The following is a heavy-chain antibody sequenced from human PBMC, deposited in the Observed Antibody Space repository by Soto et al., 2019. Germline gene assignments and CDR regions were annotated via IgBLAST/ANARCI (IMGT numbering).Heavy chain of an antibody. J-gene: IGHJ3*02. Sequence: QVQLVQSGAEVKKPGASVKVSCKASGYTFTSYAMHWVRQAPGQRLEWMGWINAGNGNTKYSQKFQGRVTITRDTSASPDYMELSSLRSEDTAVYYCARACGVDCYSFLDAFDIWGQGTMVTVSS. D-gene: IGHD2-21*02. CDR2: INAGNGNT. CDR3: ARACGVDCYSFLDAFDI. CDR1: GYTFTSYA. V-gene: IGHV1-3*01.